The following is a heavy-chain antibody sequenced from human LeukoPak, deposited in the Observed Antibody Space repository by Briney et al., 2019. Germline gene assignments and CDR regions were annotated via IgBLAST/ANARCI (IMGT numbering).Heavy chain of an antibody. CDR2: ISHDGTVQ. CDR1: GFTFSSYG. Sequence: GRSLRLSCAASGFTFSSYGMQWVRQAPGKGLEWVAVISHDGTVQHYADSVKGRFTISRDNSDNTLYLQMNSLRDEDTAMYYCAKEGTRTASSYFDYWGQGTLITVSS. J-gene: IGHJ4*02. D-gene: IGHD4-17*01. CDR3: AKEGTRTASSYFDY. V-gene: IGHV3-30*18.